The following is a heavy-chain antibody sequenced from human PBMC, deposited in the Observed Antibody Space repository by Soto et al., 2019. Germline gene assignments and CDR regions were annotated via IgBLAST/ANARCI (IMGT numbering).Heavy chain of an antibody. J-gene: IGHJ6*02. CDR3: AREEPAAGTGDYYYYYGMDV. CDR2: INPSGGST. CDR1: GYTFTSYY. D-gene: IGHD6-13*01. Sequence: QVQLVQSGAEVKKPGASVKVSCKASGYTFTSYYMHWVRQAPGQGLEWMGIINPSGGSTSYAQKFQGRVTMTRDTSTSTVYMELSGLRSEDTAVYYCAREEPAAGTGDYYYYYGMDVWGQGTTVTVSS. V-gene: IGHV1-46*01.